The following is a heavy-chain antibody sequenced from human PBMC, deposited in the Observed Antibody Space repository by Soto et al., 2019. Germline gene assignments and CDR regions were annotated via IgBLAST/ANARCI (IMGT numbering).Heavy chain of an antibody. J-gene: IGHJ4*02. CDR3: ARRRFLEWLFFDY. CDR2: IIPIFGTA. D-gene: IGHD3-3*01. V-gene: IGHV1-69*06. CDR1: GGTFSSYA. Sequence: RASVKVSCKASGGTFSSYAISWVRQAPGQGLEWMGGIIPIFGTANYAQKFQGRVTITADKSTSTAYMELSSLRSEDTAVYYCARRRFLEWLFFDYWGQGTLVTVSS.